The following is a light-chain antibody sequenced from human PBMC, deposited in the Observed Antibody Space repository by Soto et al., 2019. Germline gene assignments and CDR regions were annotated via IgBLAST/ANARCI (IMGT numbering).Light chain of an antibody. CDR1: QSIRSS. Sequence: EVVLTQSPATLSLSPGERATLSCRASQSIRSSLVWYQQKPGQAPRLLIYDASNRATGIPARFSGSGSGTDFTLNISSLEPEDFAVYFCQQTSNWPRTFGQGTKVEIK. J-gene: IGKJ1*01. V-gene: IGKV3-11*01. CDR2: DAS. CDR3: QQTSNWPRT.